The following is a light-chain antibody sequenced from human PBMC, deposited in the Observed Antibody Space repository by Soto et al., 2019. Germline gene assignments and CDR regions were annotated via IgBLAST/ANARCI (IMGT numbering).Light chain of an antibody. J-gene: IGLJ2*01. CDR3: QSYDNSLNHVV. V-gene: IGLV1-40*01. CDR1: SSNIGSFYD. CDR2: SDN. Sequence: QSVLTQPPSVSGAPGQRVTIPCTGSSSNIGSFYDVHWYQQLPGTVPKLLIYSDNNRPSGVPDRFSGSKSGTAASLATTGLQAEDEADYYCQSYDNSLNHVVFGGGTKLTVL.